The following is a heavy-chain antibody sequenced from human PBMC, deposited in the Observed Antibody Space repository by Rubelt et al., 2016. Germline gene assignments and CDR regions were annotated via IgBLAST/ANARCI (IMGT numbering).Heavy chain of an antibody. J-gene: IGHJ5*02. V-gene: IGHV4-39*01. CDR2: LAYRVSI. CDR3: GGDSSSDNWFEP. D-gene: IGHD6-13*01. Sequence: QLQLQESGPGLVKPSETLSLICTVSGASISTTLYTWAWLRQPPGKGLEWIGSLAYRVSIYNNPSLKSRVTISADTSKNQFALKLSVWTAAETAVYCCGGDSSSDNWFEPWGQGTLVTVSS. CDR1: GASISTTLYT.